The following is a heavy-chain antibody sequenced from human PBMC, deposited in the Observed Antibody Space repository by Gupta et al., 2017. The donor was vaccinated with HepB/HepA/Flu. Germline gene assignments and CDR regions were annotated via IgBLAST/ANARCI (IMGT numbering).Heavy chain of an antibody. CDR1: GGTFSSYA. D-gene: IGHD2-15*01. J-gene: IGHJ6*02. CDR3: AREKGVAAYYYYYGMDV. CDR2: IIPILGIA. Sequence: QVQLVQSGAEVKKPGSSVKVSCKASGGTFSSYAISWVRQAPGQGLEWMGRIIPILGIANYAQKFQGRVTITADKSTSTAYMELSSLRSEDTAVYYCAREKGVAAYYYYYGMDVWGQGTTVTVSS. V-gene: IGHV1-69*04.